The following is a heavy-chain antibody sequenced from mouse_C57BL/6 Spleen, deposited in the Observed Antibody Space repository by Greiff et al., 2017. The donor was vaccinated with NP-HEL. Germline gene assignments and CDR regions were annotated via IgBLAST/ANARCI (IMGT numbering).Heavy chain of an antibody. D-gene: IGHD3-3*01. J-gene: IGHJ4*01. V-gene: IGHV1-55*01. CDR3: ASSGLGRAVDY. Sequence: QVQLQQPGAELVKPGASVKMSCKASGYTFTSYWITWVKRRPGQGLEWIGDIYPGSGSTNYNKKFKSKATLTVDTSSSTAYMPLSNLSSVDSAVFNCASSGLGRAVDYWGKRTSVTV. CDR1: GYTFTSYW. CDR2: IYPGSGST.